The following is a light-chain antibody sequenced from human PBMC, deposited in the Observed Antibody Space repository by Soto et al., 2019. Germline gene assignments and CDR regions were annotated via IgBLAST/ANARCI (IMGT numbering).Light chain of an antibody. CDR1: QGIGSY. J-gene: IGKJ3*01. Sequence: DIQLTQSPSFLSASVGDRVTITCRASQGIGSYLAWYQQKPGKAPNLLIYAASILQSGVPSRFSGSGSGTEFTLTVSSLQPEDFATYYCQQLNTYPVTFGPGTKVDIK. CDR3: QQLNTYPVT. V-gene: IGKV1-9*01. CDR2: AAS.